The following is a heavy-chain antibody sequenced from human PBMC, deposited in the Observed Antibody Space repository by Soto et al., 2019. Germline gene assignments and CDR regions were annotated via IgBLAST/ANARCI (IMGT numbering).Heavy chain of an antibody. Sequence: QVQLVQSGAEVKKPGASVKVSCKASGYTFTSYGISLVRQAPGQGLEWMGWISAYNGNTNYAQKLQGRVTMTTDTSTSTAYMELRSLRSDDTAVYYCARDQPIQGAAINYGMDVWGQGTTVTVSS. J-gene: IGHJ6*02. V-gene: IGHV1-18*01. D-gene: IGHD6-25*01. CDR3: ARDQPIQGAAINYGMDV. CDR2: ISAYNGNT. CDR1: GYTFTSYG.